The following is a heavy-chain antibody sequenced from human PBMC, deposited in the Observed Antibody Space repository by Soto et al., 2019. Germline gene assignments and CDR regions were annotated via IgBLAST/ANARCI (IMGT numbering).Heavy chain of an antibody. Sequence: SETLSLTCTVSGGSISSCGYYWSWIRQHPVKGLEWIGYIYYSGSTYYNPSLKSRVTISVDTSKNQFSLKLSSVTAADTAVYYCARGLGYCSGGSCYPAPYGMDVWGQGTTVTVSS. CDR2: IYYSGST. CDR3: ARGLGYCSGGSCYPAPYGMDV. CDR1: GGSISSCGYY. J-gene: IGHJ6*01. V-gene: IGHV4-31*03. D-gene: IGHD2-15*01.